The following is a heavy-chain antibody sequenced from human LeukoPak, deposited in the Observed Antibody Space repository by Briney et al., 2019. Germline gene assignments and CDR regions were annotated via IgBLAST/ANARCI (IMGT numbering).Heavy chain of an antibody. CDR2: INSDSIWI. D-gene: IGHD1-26*01. Sequence: PGGSLRLSCAASGFSFSAYSMNWVRQAPGKGLEWVSSINSDSIWIYYADSVKGRFTISRDNARNSLYLQMNSLRVEDTAVYYCARDAGGRTQRERGFDPWGQGTQVTVSS. CDR3: ARDAGGRTQRERGFDP. CDR1: GFSFSAYS. V-gene: IGHV3-21*01. J-gene: IGHJ5*02.